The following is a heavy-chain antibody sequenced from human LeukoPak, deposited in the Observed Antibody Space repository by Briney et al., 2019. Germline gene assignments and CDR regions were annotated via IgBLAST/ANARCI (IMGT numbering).Heavy chain of an antibody. Sequence: GRSLRLSCAASGFTFSSYGMHWVRQAPGKGLEWVAVISYGGSNKYYADSVKGRFTISRDNSKNTLYLQMNSLRAEDTAVYYCAKDYYGSGRPFDIWGQGTMVTVSS. V-gene: IGHV3-30*18. D-gene: IGHD3-10*01. CDR2: ISYGGSNK. J-gene: IGHJ3*02. CDR1: GFTFSSYG. CDR3: AKDYYGSGRPFDI.